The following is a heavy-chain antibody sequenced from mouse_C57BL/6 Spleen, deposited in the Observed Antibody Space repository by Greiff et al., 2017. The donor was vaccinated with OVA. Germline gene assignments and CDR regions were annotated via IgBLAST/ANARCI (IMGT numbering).Heavy chain of an antibody. V-gene: IGHV1-52*01. D-gene: IGHD2-5*01. CDR2: IDPSDSGT. J-gene: IGHJ4*01. CDR1: GYTFTSYW. CDR3: ARKSNYGRHYAMDD. Sequence: VQLQQSGAELVRPGASVKLSCKASGYTFTSYWMHWVKQRPIQGLEWIGNIDPSDSGTHYNQKFKDKATLTVDKSSSTAYMQLSSLTSEDSAVYYCARKSNYGRHYAMDDWGKGTSVTVSS.